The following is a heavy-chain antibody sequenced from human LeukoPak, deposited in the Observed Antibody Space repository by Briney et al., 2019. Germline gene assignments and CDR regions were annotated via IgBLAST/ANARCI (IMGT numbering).Heavy chain of an antibody. D-gene: IGHD3-22*01. CDR3: ARDNYYDSSGYYYYFDY. CDR2: FIPIFGTA. Sequence: GASVKVSCKASGGTFSSYAISWVRQAPGQGLEWMGGFIPIFGTANYAQKFQGRVTITADESTSTAYMELSSLRSEDTAVYYCARDNYYDSSGYYYYFDYWGQGTLVTVSS. CDR1: GGTFSSYA. J-gene: IGHJ4*02. V-gene: IGHV1-69*01.